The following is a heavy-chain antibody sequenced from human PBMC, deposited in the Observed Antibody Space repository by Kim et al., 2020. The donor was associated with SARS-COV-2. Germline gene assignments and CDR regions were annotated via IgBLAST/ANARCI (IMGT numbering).Heavy chain of an antibody. V-gene: IGHV4-31*03. D-gene: IGHD6-6*01. CDR1: GGSISSGGYY. J-gene: IGHJ5*02. CDR3: ARGRVGDGIAARPGWFDP. Sequence: SETLSLTCTVSGGSISSGGYYWSWIRQHPGKGLEWIGYIYYSGSTYYNPSLKSRVTISVDTSKNQFSLKLSSVTAADTAVYYCARGRVGDGIAARPGWFDPWGQGTLVTVSS. CDR2: IYYSGST.